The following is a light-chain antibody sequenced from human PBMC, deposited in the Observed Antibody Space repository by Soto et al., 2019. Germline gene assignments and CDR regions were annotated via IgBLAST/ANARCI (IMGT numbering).Light chain of an antibody. V-gene: IGLV2-14*01. Sequence: QSALTQPASVSGSPGQSITISCTGTSSDVGGYNYVSWYQQHPGKAPKLMIYDVSNRPSGVSNRFSGSKSGNTASLIISGLQAEDEADYYCSSYTSSSTLFGTGTKLTVL. CDR2: DVS. CDR3: SSYTSSSTL. J-gene: IGLJ1*01. CDR1: SSDVGGYNY.